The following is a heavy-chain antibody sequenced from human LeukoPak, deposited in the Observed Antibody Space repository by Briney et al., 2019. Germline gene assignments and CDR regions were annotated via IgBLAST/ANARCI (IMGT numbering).Heavy chain of an antibody. CDR1: GYSFTSYW. D-gene: IGHD3-22*01. V-gene: IGHV5-51*01. CDR3: ASSRGPYYYDSSGYLGY. Sequence: GESLKISCKGSGYSFTSYWIGWVRQMPGKGLEGMGIIYPGDSDTRYSPSFQGQVTISADKSISTAYLEWSSLKASDTAMYYCASSRGPYYYDSSGYLGYWGQGTLVTVSS. J-gene: IGHJ4*02. CDR2: IYPGDSDT.